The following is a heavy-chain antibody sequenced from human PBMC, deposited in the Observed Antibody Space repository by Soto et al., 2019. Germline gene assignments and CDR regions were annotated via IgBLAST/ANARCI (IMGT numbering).Heavy chain of an antibody. J-gene: IGHJ4*02. Sequence: GGSLRLSCAASGFTFSSYWMSWVRQAPGKGLEWVANIKQDGSEKYYVDSVKGRFTISRDNAKNSLYLQMNSLRAEDTAVYYCARESPYDSSGYPPAYWGQGTLVTVSS. V-gene: IGHV3-7*05. CDR3: ARESPYDSSGYPPAY. D-gene: IGHD3-22*01. CDR2: IKQDGSEK. CDR1: GFTFSSYW.